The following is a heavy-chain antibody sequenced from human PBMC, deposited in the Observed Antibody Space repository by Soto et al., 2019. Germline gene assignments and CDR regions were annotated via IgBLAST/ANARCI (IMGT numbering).Heavy chain of an antibody. CDR1: AASSSSSDYY. CDR3: AAREGYSYGAPSGAFDI. V-gene: IGHV4-39*02. CDR2: IYYRGRT. Sequence: SETLSLICTVSAASSSSSDYYWAWIRQPPGNGREWLPSIYYRGRTYYNPSLQSRVTLSADTTKIHFSLGLSSVTAADTYIYYCAAREGYSYGAPSGAFDIWGLGTMVTV. J-gene: IGHJ3*02. D-gene: IGHD5-18*01.